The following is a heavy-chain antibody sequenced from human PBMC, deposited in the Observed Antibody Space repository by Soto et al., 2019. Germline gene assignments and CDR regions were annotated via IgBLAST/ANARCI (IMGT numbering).Heavy chain of an antibody. V-gene: IGHV4-34*01. CDR2: INHSGST. CDR1: GGSFSGYY. Sequence: QVQLQQWGAGLLKPSETLSLTCAVYGGSFSGYYWSWIRQPPGKGLEWIGEINHSGSTNYNPSLKSRVTISVXTSKXQFSLKLXSXTAADTAVYYCARAXRXXXXXXCLPNYFDYWGQGTLVTVSS. CDR3: ARAXRXXXXXXCLPNYFDY. J-gene: IGHJ4*02. D-gene: IGHD2-15*01.